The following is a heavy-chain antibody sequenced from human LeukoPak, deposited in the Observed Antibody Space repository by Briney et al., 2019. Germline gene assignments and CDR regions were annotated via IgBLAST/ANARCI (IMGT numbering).Heavy chain of an antibody. V-gene: IGHV3-69-1*01. J-gene: IGHJ5*02. Sequence: GGSLRLSCAASGFTFSDYYMSWIRQAPGKGLEWVSYISSSNTIYYADSVKGRFTISRDNAKNSLYLQMNSLRAEDTAVYSCARGADGVSSNSRGWFDPWGQGTLVTVSS. CDR3: ARGADGVSSNSRGWFDP. CDR1: GFTFSDYY. D-gene: IGHD2-15*01. CDR2: ISSSNTI.